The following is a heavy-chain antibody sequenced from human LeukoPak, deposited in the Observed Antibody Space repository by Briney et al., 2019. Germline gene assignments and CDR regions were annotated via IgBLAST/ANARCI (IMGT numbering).Heavy chain of an antibody. CDR3: AKLIPTVDCSRTSCYGFDY. D-gene: IGHD2-2*01. Sequence: PGGSLRLSCAASGFTFSSYAMTWVRQAPGKGLGWVSAITGDGANTYYADSVKGRFTISRDNSKNTLYLQMNSLRAEDTALYYCAKLIPTVDCSRTSCYGFDYWGQGTLVTVSS. CDR1: GFTFSSYA. CDR2: ITGDGANT. J-gene: IGHJ4*02. V-gene: IGHV3-23*01.